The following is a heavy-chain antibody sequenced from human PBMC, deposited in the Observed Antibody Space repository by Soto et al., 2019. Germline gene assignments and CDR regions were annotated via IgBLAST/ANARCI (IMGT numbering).Heavy chain of an antibody. J-gene: IGHJ4*02. D-gene: IGHD3-3*01. CDR1: GYTFTKYD. Sequence: QVQLVQSGAEVKRPGASVKVSCKASGYTFTKYDISWGRQAPGQGLEWLGLISPNSGRPSYGQKFEGRVTMTTDTTTTTAYLELRSLRSDDTAVYYCVRQYYDFWTDYPDFDYWGQGTLVTVSS. CDR2: ISPNSGRP. V-gene: IGHV1-18*04. CDR3: VRQYYDFWTDYPDFDY.